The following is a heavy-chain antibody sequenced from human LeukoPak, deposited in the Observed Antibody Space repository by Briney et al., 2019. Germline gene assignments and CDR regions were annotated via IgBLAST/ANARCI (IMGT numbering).Heavy chain of an antibody. V-gene: IGHV1-24*01. J-gene: IGHJ4*02. CDR2: FDPEDGET. D-gene: IGHD3-22*01. CDR1: GYTLTELS. Sequence: ASVKVSCKVSGYTLTELSMHWVRQAPGKGLEWMGDFDPEDGETIYAQKFQGRVTMTEDTSTDTAYMELSSLRSEDTAVYYCATDLDSSGYYQFDYWGQGTLVTVSS. CDR3: ATDLDSSGYYQFDY.